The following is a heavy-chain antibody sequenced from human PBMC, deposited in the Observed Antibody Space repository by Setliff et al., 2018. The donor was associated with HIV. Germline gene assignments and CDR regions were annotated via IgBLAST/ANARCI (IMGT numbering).Heavy chain of an antibody. D-gene: IGHD3-22*01. CDR2: MSAYSGDT. V-gene: IGHV1-18*04. Sequence: ASVKVSCKASGYTFTAYGITWVRQAPGQGLEWMGWMSAYSGDTKYAQKIQGRVSMTRDTSTDTAYVELRSLRFDDTALYYCVRGYYYDKTGYGTFDIWGQGTVVTVSS. CDR1: GYTFTAYG. CDR3: VRGYYYDKTGYGTFDI. J-gene: IGHJ3*02.